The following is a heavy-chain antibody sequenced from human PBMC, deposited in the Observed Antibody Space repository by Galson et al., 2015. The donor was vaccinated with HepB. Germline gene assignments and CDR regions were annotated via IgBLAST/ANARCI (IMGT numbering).Heavy chain of an antibody. Sequence: SLRLSCAASGFTFSSYDMHWVRQAPGKGLEWVAVISYDGSNKYCADSVKGRFTISRDNSKNTLYLQMNSLRAEDTAVYYCARGRNYYGSGSYSAYFDYWGQGTLVTVSS. CDR1: GFTFSSYD. CDR2: ISYDGSNK. D-gene: IGHD3-10*01. CDR3: ARGRNYYGSGSYSAYFDY. J-gene: IGHJ4*02. V-gene: IGHV3-30*03.